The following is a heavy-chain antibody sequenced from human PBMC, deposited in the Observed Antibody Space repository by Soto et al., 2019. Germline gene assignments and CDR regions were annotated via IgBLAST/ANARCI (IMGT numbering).Heavy chain of an antibody. J-gene: IGHJ4*02. V-gene: IGHV3-9*01. D-gene: IGHD2-15*01. Sequence: DVQLVESGGGLVQPGRSLRVSCAASGFTFDEYAMHWVRRVPGKGLEWVSSISWNGNIIGYAGSVKGRFTISRDNAKNSLYLQMNSLRPDDTALYFCAKGGPDAFCGGGRCYFDSWGQGTLVTVSS. CDR2: ISWNGNII. CDR1: GFTFDEYA. CDR3: AKGGPDAFCGGGRCYFDS.